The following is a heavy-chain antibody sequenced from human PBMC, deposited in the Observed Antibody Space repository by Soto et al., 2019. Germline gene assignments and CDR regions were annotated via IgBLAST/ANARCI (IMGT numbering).Heavy chain of an antibody. D-gene: IGHD3-3*01. CDR3: AKDRVESRFDFWSGYYTGFDY. J-gene: IGHJ4*02. V-gene: IGHV3-23*01. Sequence: PGGSLRLSCAASGFTFSSYAMSWVRQAPGKGLEWVSAISGSGGSTYYADSVKGRFTISRDNSKNTLYLQMNSLRAEDTAVYYCAKDRVESRFDFWSGYYTGFDYWGQGTLVTVSS. CDR1: GFTFSSYA. CDR2: ISGSGGST.